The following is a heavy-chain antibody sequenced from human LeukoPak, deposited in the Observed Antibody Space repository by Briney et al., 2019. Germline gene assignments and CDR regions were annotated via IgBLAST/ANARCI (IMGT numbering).Heavy chain of an antibody. V-gene: IGHV1-69*13. CDR1: GGTFSKYT. J-gene: IGHJ1*01. CDR3: ARDSSDIQSLIAH. D-gene: IGHD2-15*01. Sequence: GASVTVSCTASGGTFSKYTISWVRQRPGQGLEWMGGITPLFGTANYAQKFQGRVTITADESASTAYMELSSLRSEDTAVYYCARDSSDIQSLIAHWGQGTLVTVSS. CDR2: ITPLFGTA.